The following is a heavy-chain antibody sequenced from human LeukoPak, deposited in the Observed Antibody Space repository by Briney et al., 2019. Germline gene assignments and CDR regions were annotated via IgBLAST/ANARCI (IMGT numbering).Heavy chain of an antibody. Sequence: ASVKVSCKASGGTFSSYAISWVRQAPGQGLEWMGGIIPIFGTANYAQKFQGRVTITTDESTSTAYMELSSLRSEDTAVYYCARDREVYYYDSSGYYGGGFDYWGQGTLVTVSS. V-gene: IGHV1-69*05. J-gene: IGHJ4*02. D-gene: IGHD3-22*01. CDR1: GGTFSSYA. CDR2: IIPIFGTA. CDR3: ARDREVYYYDSSGYYGGGFDY.